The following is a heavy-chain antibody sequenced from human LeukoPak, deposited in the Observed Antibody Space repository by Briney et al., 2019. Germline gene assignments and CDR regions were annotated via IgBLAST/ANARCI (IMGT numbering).Heavy chain of an antibody. CDR1: GFTFSSYW. Sequence: GGSLRLSCAASGFTFSSYWMSWVRQAPGKGLEWVANIKQDGSEKYCVDPVKGRFTISRDNAKNSLYLQMNSLRAEDTAVYYCARLSSSGHEWADYWGQGTLVTVSS. CDR3: ARLSSSGHEWADY. D-gene: IGHD5-12*01. V-gene: IGHV3-7*01. J-gene: IGHJ4*02. CDR2: IKQDGSEK.